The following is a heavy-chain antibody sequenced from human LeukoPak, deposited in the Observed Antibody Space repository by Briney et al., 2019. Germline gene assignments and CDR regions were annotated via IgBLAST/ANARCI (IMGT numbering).Heavy chain of an antibody. V-gene: IGHV5-51*01. D-gene: IGHD6-13*01. CDR3: VRHGLGSSWFGFDY. J-gene: IGHJ4*02. CDR1: GYRFTTYW. CDR2: IYPGDSDT. Sequence: GESLKISCKVSGYRFTTYWIGWVRQMPGKGLEWMGIIYPGDSDTRYSPSFQGQVTISADKSISTAYLQWSSLKASDSAMYYCVRHGLGSSWFGFDYWGQGTLVTVSS.